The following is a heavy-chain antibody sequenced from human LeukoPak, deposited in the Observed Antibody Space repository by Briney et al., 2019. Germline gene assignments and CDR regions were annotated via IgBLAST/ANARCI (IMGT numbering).Heavy chain of an antibody. CDR1: GYSFTSHW. Sequence: GESLKISCKGSGYSFTSHWIGWVRQMPGKGLEWMGIIYPGDSDTRYSPSFQGQVTISADKSISTAYLQWSSLKASDTAMYYCARHRRYCSGGSCYLLGPVDYWGQGTLVTVSS. CDR2: IYPGDSDT. CDR3: ARHRRYCSGGSCYLLGPVDY. J-gene: IGHJ4*02. V-gene: IGHV5-51*01. D-gene: IGHD2-15*01.